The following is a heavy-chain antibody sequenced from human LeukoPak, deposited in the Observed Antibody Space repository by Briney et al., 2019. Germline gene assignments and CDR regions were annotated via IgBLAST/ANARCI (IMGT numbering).Heavy chain of an antibody. Sequence: TLSLTFTVSGGSISSGSYYWSWIRQPAGKGLEWIGRIYTSGSTNYNPSLKSRVTISVDTSKNQFSLKLSSVTAADTAVYYCARAGYSSGWYGFDYWGQGTLVTVSS. V-gene: IGHV4-61*02. CDR3: ARAGYSSGWYGFDY. J-gene: IGHJ4*02. D-gene: IGHD6-19*01. CDR1: GGSISSGSYY. CDR2: IYTSGST.